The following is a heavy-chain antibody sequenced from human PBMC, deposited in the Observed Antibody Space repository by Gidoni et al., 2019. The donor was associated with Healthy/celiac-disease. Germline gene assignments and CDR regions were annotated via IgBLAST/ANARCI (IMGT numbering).Heavy chain of an antibody. CDR2: INPSGST. CDR3: ARGPFAVVPAAIRLDV. V-gene: IGHV4-34*01. J-gene: IGHJ6*02. Sequence: QVQLQPWGAGLLKPPETLSLTCAAYVGSFSGYYWSWIRQPPGKGLEWIGEINPSGSTNYNPSLKSRVTISVDTSKNQFSLKLSSVTAADTAVYYCARGPFAVVPAAIRLDVWGQGTTVTVSS. D-gene: IGHD2-2*02. CDR1: VGSFSGYY.